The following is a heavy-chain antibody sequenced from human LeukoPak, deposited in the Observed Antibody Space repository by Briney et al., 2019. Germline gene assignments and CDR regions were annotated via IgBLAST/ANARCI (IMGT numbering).Heavy chain of an antibody. CDR1: GFSFSRYA. Sequence: GGSLRLSCSASGFSFSRYAMHWVRQAPGKGLEWVTFISYDGNNKYYADSVKGRFAISRDNSKNTLYLQMNSLRAEDTAVYYCARDWDNYFDFWGQGTLVTVSS. V-gene: IGHV3-30*09. D-gene: IGHD1-26*01. CDR3: ARDWDNYFDF. CDR2: ISYDGNNK. J-gene: IGHJ4*02.